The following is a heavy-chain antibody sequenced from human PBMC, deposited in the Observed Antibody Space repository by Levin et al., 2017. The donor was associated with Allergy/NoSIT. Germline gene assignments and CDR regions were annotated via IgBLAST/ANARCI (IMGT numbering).Heavy chain of an antibody. CDR3: ARVAHWNYYCDY. Sequence: SQTLSLTCTVSGGSISSYYWSWIRPPPGKGLEWIGYIYYSGSTNYNPSLKSRVTISVHTSKHHLSLQLSSVTAADTAVYYCARVAHWNYYCDYWGQGTLVTVSS. CDR2: IYYSGST. D-gene: IGHD1-7*01. J-gene: IGHJ4*02. CDR1: GGSISSYY. V-gene: IGHV4-59*01.